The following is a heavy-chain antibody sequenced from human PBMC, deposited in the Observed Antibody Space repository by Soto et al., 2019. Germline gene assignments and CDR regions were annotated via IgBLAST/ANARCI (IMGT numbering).Heavy chain of an antibody. CDR3: ARVRTFGGVIASSGAFDI. D-gene: IGHD3-16*02. J-gene: IGHJ3*02. CDR2: TRNKANSYTT. CDR1: GFTFSDHY. V-gene: IGHV3-72*01. Sequence: GGSLRLSCAASGFTFSDHYMDWVRQAPGRGLEWVGRTRNKANSYTTEYAASVKGRFTISRDDSKNSLYLQMNSLKTEDTAVYYCARVRTFGGVIASSGAFDIWGQGTMVTVSS.